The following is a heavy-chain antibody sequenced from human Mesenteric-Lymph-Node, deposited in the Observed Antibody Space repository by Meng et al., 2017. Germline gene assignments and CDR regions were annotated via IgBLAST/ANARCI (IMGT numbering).Heavy chain of an antibody. CDR3: ASLRLTMRRSDWDRVAFDI. Sequence: GESLKISCAASGFTFSSYAMHWVRQAPGKGLEWVAVISYDGSNKYYADSVKGRFTISRDNSKNTLYLQMNSLRAEDTAVYYCASLRLTMRRSDWDRVAFDIWGQGTMVTVSS. CDR1: GFTFSSYA. V-gene: IGHV3-30*04. J-gene: IGHJ3*02. CDR2: ISYDGSNK. D-gene: IGHD3-3*01.